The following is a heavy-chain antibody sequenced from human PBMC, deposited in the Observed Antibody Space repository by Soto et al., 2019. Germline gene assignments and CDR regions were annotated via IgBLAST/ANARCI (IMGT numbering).Heavy chain of an antibody. CDR3: ARKPALVADYGRDV. CDR2: ISSSSSTI. Sequence: PGGSLRLSCAASGFTFSSYSMNWVRQAPGKGLEWVSYISSSSSTIYYADSVKGRFTISRDNAKNSLYLQMNSLRDEDTAVYYRARKPALVADYGRDVGGQGTRVTFSS. J-gene: IGHJ6*02. D-gene: IGHD2-15*01. CDR1: GFTFSSYS. V-gene: IGHV3-48*02.